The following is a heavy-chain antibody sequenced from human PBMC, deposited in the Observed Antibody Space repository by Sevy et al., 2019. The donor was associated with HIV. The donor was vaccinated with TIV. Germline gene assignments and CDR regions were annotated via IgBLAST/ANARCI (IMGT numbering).Heavy chain of an antibody. CDR3: ARERLGITISAEWGGGMDV. Sequence: GGSLSLSCAASGFTLSSYGMHWVRQAPGKGLEWVAVIRYDGSNKYYADSVKGRCSISRDNSKNSLYLQMNSLRAEDTAVYYCARERLGITISAEWGGGMDVWGQGTTVTVSS. J-gene: IGHJ6*02. CDR2: IRYDGSNK. CDR1: GFTLSSYG. V-gene: IGHV3-30*02. D-gene: IGHD3-3*01.